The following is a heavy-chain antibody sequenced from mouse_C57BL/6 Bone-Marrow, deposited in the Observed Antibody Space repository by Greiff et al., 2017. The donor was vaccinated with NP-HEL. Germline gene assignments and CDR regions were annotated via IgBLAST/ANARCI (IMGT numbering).Heavy chain of an antibody. V-gene: IGHV1-80*01. CDR1: GYAFSSYW. CDR3: ARGAY. J-gene: IGHJ3*01. Sequence: QVQLKESGAELVKPGASVKISCKASGYAFSSYWMNWVKQRPGKGLEWIGQIYPGDGDTNYNGKFKDKASLTADKSSRTAYMQLSSLTAEDSAVYFRARGAYWGQGTLVTVSA. CDR2: IYPGDGDT.